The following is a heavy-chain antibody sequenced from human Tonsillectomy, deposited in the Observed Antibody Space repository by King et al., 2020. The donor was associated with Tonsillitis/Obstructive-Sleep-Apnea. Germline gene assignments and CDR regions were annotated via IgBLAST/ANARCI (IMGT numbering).Heavy chain of an antibody. CDR1: GGSISNTNYY. D-gene: IGHD3/OR15-3a*01. CDR3: VRHRRVSDCYYYSVDV. J-gene: IGHJ6*02. Sequence: QLQESGPGLVKPSETLSLTCTVSGGSISNTNYYWGWIRQPPGKGPEWIGTIYYSGSTYYNPSLKSRLTISVDTSENQFSLQLSSVTAADTAIYYGVRHRRVSDCYYYSVDVWGQGTTVTVSS. CDR2: IYYSGST. V-gene: IGHV4-39*01.